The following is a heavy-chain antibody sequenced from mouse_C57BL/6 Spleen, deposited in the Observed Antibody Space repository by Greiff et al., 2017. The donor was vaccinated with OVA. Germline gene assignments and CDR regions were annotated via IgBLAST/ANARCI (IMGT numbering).Heavy chain of an antibody. Sequence: VQLQQSGAELMKPGASVKLSCKATGYTFTGYWIAWVKQRPGHGLEWIGEILPGSGSTNYNDKFKGKATFTADTSSNTAYMQLSRLTTEDSAIYYCAREYDERYFDVWGTGTTVTVSS. D-gene: IGHD2-14*01. V-gene: IGHV1-9*01. J-gene: IGHJ1*03. CDR2: ILPGSGST. CDR3: AREYDERYFDV. CDR1: GYTFTGYW.